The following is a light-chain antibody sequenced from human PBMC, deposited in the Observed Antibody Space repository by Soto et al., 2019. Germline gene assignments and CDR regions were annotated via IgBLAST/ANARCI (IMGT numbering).Light chain of an antibody. V-gene: IGLV2-14*01. CDR1: SSDVGAYNY. CDR3: SSYTRSSTVV. J-gene: IGLJ2*01. Sequence: QSALTQPASVSGSPGQSITISCTGTSSDVGAYNYVSWYQQHPGKAPKLIISEVSNRPSGVSNRFSGSKSGNTASLTISGLQDEDEADYYCSSYTRSSTVVFGGGTKLTVL. CDR2: EVS.